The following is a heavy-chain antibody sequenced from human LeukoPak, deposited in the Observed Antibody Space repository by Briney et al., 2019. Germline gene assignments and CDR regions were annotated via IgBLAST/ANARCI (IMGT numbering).Heavy chain of an antibody. Sequence: SETLSLTCTVSGGSVSSGSYFWSWIRQPPGKGLEWIGYIYHTGSTNYNPSLKSRVTISVDTSKNQFSLKLSSVTAADTAVYYCARDRIVGANNWFDPWGQGTLVTVSS. CDR2: IYHTGST. J-gene: IGHJ5*02. CDR1: GGSVSSGSYF. D-gene: IGHD1-26*01. CDR3: ARDRIVGANNWFDP. V-gene: IGHV4-61*01.